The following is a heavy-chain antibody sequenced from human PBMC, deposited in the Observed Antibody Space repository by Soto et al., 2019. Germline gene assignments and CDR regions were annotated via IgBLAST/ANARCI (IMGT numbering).Heavy chain of an antibody. CDR3: VRDGHCITTSCYGNWFDP. D-gene: IGHD2-2*01. J-gene: IGHJ5*02. V-gene: IGHV4-61*01. CDR1: GGSVSSGSYY. Sequence: SETLSLTCTVSGGSVSSGSYYWSWIRQPPGKGLEWIGYIYYSGSTNYNPSLKSRVTISEDTSKNQFSLKLSSVTAADTAVYYCVRDGHCITTSCYGNWFDPWGQGTLVTVSS. CDR2: IYYSGST.